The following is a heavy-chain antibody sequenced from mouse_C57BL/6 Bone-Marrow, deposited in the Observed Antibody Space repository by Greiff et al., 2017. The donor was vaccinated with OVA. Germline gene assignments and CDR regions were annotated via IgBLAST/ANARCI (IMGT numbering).Heavy chain of an antibody. CDR1: GYSITSGYY. V-gene: IGHV3-6*01. CDR2: ISYDGSN. CDR3: ARALYGNSYFDY. Sequence: EVQLQESGPGLVKPSQSLSLTCSVTGYSITSGYYWNWIRQFPGNKLEWMGYISYDGSNNYNPSLKNRISITRDTSKNQFFLKLNSVTTEDTATYYCARALYGNSYFDYWGQGTTLTVSS. D-gene: IGHD2-1*01. J-gene: IGHJ2*01.